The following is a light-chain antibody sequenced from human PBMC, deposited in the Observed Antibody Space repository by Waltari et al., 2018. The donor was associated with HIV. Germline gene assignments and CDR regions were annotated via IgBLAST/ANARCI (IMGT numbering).Light chain of an antibody. CDR3: QSAHSSATI. V-gene: IGLV3-25*03. Sequence: SYELTQAPSLSVPPGQTAKITCSGDTLSNHSVYWYQAKIGQAPVMIISKDSERTSGIPTRFSASSSGTTATLIISGVLAEDEADYYCQSAHSSATIFGGGTRLTVL. CDR1: TLSNHS. J-gene: IGLJ2*01. CDR2: KDS.